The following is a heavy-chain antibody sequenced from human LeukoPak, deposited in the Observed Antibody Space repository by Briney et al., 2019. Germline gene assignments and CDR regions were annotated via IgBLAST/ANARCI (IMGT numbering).Heavy chain of an antibody. J-gene: IGHJ3*01. CDR1: GFTISSYG. V-gene: IGHV3-23*01. CDR3: AKARIASAGTGAFDV. D-gene: IGHD6-13*01. Sequence: GGSLRLSCAASGFTISSYGMTWVRQAPGKGLEWVSAFSATDGSAQYAESVKGRFTISRDNSKNSLYLQMNTPRDEDTAVYYCAKARIASAGTGAFDVWGQGTMVAVSS. CDR2: FSATDGSA.